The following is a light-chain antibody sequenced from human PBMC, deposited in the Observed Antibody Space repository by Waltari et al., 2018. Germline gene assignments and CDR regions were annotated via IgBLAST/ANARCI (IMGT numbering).Light chain of an antibody. Sequence: EIVMAQSPASLSVSPGERAIFSCRASQSVTTNVAWYQQKPGQPPRLPIDGASTRATDIPARFSGSGSDTEFTLTITSPQSEDVGVYYCHQYNDGPPFNFGQGTKLEIK. J-gene: IGKJ2*01. CDR2: GAS. CDR3: HQYNDGPPFN. CDR1: QSVTTN. V-gene: IGKV3-15*01.